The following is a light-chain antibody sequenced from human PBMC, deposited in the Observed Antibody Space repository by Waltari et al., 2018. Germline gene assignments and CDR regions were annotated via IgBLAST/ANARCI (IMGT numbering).Light chain of an antibody. Sequence: DIQMTQSPSTLSASIGDRVTITCRASQSITNWLAWYQQKPGKAPNLLIYAASDLEDGVPSRFSGSGSETEFTLTISSLQPDDFAAYYCQQYFNYPWTFGQGTTV. CDR1: QSITNW. J-gene: IGKJ1*01. V-gene: IGKV1-5*03. CDR3: QQYFNYPWT. CDR2: AAS.